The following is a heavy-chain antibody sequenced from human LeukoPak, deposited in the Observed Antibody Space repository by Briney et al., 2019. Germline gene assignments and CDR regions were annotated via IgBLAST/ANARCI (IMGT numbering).Heavy chain of an antibody. Sequence: NPSETLSLTCTLSGDSISSYYWSCIRQPPGKGLEWIGDIYYSGTTNYNPSLKSRVTISVDTSKNQFSLKLSSVTAADTAVYYCARRRPAHDDFDIWGQGTLVTVSS. CDR3: ARRRPAHDDFDI. V-gene: IGHV4-59*01. J-gene: IGHJ3*02. CDR1: GDSISSYY. CDR2: IYYSGTT. D-gene: IGHD2-2*01.